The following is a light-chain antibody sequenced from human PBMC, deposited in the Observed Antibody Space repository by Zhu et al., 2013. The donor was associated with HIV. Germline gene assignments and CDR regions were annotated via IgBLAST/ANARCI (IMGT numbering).Light chain of an antibody. CDR3: QQYATSPL. J-gene: IGKJ2*01. Sequence: EFMLTQSPGTLSLSPGEGITLSCRASQRVTGNYLAWYQHKPGQAPRLLIYGASTRATGIPDRFTGSGSGTDFTLTINRLEPEDFAVYYCQQYATSPLFGQGTKLQIK. CDR2: GAS. CDR1: QRVTGNY. V-gene: IGKV3-20*01.